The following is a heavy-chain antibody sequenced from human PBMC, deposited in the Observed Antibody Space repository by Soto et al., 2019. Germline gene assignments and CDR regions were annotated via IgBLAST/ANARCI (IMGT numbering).Heavy chain of an antibody. CDR2: IIPIFGTA. CDR3: ANADYYDSSGYYFRWFDP. J-gene: IGHJ5*02. Sequence: GASVKVSCKASGGTFSSYAISWVRQAPGQGLEWMGGIIPIFGTANYAQKFQGRVTITADESTSTAYMELSSLRSEDTAVYYCANADYYDSSGYYFRWFDPWGQGTLVTVSS. D-gene: IGHD3-22*01. V-gene: IGHV1-69*13. CDR1: GGTFSSYA.